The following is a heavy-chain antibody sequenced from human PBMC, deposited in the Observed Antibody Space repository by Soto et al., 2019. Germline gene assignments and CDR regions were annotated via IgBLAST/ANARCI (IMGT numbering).Heavy chain of an antibody. CDR1: GFTFSSYA. Sequence: PGGSRRLSCAASGFTFSSYAISWVRQAPGKGLEWVSAISGSGGSTYYADSVKGRFTISRDNSKNTLYLQMNSLRAEDTAVYYCAKDTDKLTVVTPFDYWGQGTLVTVSS. CDR2: ISGSGGST. V-gene: IGHV3-23*01. D-gene: IGHD2-15*01. CDR3: AKDTDKLTVVTPFDY. J-gene: IGHJ4*02.